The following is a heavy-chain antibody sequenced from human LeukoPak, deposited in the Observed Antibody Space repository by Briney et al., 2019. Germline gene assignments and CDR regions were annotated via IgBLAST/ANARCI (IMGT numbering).Heavy chain of an antibody. D-gene: IGHD5-24*01. Sequence: SETLSLTCTVSGGSISSYFWSWIRQPPGKGLEWIGYIYYSGSTNYNPSLKSRVTISVDTPNNQFSLKLSSVTAADTAVDYCARDREMATTKAFDIWGQGTVVTVSS. J-gene: IGHJ3*02. CDR1: GGSISSYF. CDR3: ARDREMATTKAFDI. CDR2: IYYSGST. V-gene: IGHV4-59*01.